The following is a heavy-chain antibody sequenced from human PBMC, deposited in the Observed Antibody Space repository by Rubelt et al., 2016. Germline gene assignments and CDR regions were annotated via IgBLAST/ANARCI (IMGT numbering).Heavy chain of an antibody. Sequence: LVDSGGGVVQPGRSLRLSCAASGFTFSSYGMHWVRQAPGKGLEWVAVISYDGSNKYYADSVKGRFTISRDNSKNTLYLRMNSLRAEDTAVYYCAKDLSSGWYPGDFDYWGQGTLVTVSS. D-gene: IGHD6-19*01. CDR3: AKDLSSGWYPGDFDY. CDR2: ISYDGSNK. V-gene: IGHV3-30*18. CDR1: GFTFSSYG. J-gene: IGHJ4*02.